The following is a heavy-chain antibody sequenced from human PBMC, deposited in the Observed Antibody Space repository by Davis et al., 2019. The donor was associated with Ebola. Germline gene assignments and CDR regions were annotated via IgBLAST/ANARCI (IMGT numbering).Heavy chain of an antibody. CDR2: IYYSGST. CDR1: GGSISSYY. V-gene: IGHV4-59*01. D-gene: IGHD5-24*01. CDR3: ARGGRDGYKYYYYYYGMDV. Sequence: SETLSLTCTVSGGSISSYYWSWIRQPPGKGLEWIGYIYYSGSTNYNPSLKSRVTISVDTSKNQFSLKLSPVTAADTAVYYCARGGRDGYKYYYYYYGMDVWGQGTTVTVSS. J-gene: IGHJ6*02.